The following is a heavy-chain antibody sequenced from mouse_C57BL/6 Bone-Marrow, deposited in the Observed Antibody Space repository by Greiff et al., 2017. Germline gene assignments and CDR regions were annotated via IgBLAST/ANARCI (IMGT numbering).Heavy chain of an antibody. V-gene: IGHV1-5*01. D-gene: IGHD2-4*01. CDR1: GYTFTSYW. CDR3: TRKEGIYYDYEDAMDY. J-gene: IGHJ4*01. Sequence: EVQRVESGTVLARPGASVKMSCKTSGYTFTSYWMHWVKQRPGQGLEWIGAIYPGNSDTSYNQKFKGKAKLTAVTSASTAYMELSSLTNEDSAVYYCTRKEGIYYDYEDAMDYWGQGTSVTVSS. CDR2: IYPGNSDT.